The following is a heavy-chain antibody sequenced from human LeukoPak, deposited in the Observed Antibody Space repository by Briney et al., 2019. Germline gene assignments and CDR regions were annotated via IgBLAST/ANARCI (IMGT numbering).Heavy chain of an antibody. V-gene: IGHV3-9*01. CDR1: GFNFDDYA. CDR3: TRRAARWQFDL. Sequence: GRSLRLSCAVSGFNFDDYAMHWVRHAPGRGLEWVSGINWKTGNGIYADSVKGRFTISRDNAKNSLYLQMSSLRAEDTALYYCTRRAARWQFDLWGRGTLLTVSS. J-gene: IGHJ2*01. CDR2: INWKTGNG. D-gene: IGHD5-24*01.